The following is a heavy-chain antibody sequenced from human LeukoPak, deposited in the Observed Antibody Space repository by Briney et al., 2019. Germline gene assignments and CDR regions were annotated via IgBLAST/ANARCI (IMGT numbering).Heavy chain of an antibody. CDR2: ISAYNCNT. Sequence: ASVKVSCKASGYTFTSYSISWVGQAPGQGLEWMGWISAYNCNTIYAQKVKGRVTMTTGTSTSTAYMELRSLKSGDTAVYYCARASYCSGGSCYSDYWGQGTLVTVSS. D-gene: IGHD2-15*01. J-gene: IGHJ4*02. CDR3: ARASYCSGGSCYSDY. CDR1: GYTFTSYS. V-gene: IGHV1-18*01.